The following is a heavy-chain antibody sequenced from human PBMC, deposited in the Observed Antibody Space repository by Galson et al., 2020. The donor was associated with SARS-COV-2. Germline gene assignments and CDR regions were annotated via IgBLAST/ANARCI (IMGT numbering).Heavy chain of an antibody. J-gene: IGHJ4*02. CDR2: VNGDDDE. D-gene: IGHD3-10*01. Sequence: SGPTLVKPTETLTLTCTLSGVSLTTDGVCVTWLRQPPGKALEWLALVNGDDDEHYSPSLRARLTISKDIPKNQVILTMTRMNPVDTGTYYCARMNDYYGSGSYYADSWGPGTQVTVSS. CDR3: ARMNDYYGSGSYYADS. V-gene: IGHV2-70*19. CDR1: GVSLTTDGVC.